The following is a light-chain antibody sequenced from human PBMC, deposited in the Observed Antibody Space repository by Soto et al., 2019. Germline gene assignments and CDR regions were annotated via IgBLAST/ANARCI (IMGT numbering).Light chain of an antibody. J-gene: IGKJ5*01. CDR2: KAS. V-gene: IGKV1-5*03. CDR1: QTISSW. Sequence: DIQLTQSPSTLSVSVGDRVTITCRASQTISSWLAWYQQKPGKAPKLLIYKASTLTSGVPSRFSGSGSGTGFTLTISSLQADDFAAYYCQQYSSYSLTFGQGTRVEIK. CDR3: QQYSSYSLT.